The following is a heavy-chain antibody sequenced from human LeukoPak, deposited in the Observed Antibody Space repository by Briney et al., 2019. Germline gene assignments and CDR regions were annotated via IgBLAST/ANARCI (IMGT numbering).Heavy chain of an antibody. D-gene: IGHD2-2*01. CDR1: GLTFTFSTSG. CDR2: IQYDGSEK. CDR3: ARDRSKEGYCSSTSCYASRYYYYYYGMDV. J-gene: IGHJ6*02. V-gene: IGHV3-30*02. Sequence: GGSLRLSCAASGLTFTFSTSGIHWVRQAPGKGLEWVAFIQYDGSEKYYADSVKGRCTTSRDNSKNTVYLQMNSLTGEDTAVYYCARDRSKEGYCSSTSCYASRYYYYYYGMDVWGQGTTVTVSS.